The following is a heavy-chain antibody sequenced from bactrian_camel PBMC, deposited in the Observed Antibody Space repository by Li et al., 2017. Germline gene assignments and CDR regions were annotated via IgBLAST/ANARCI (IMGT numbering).Heavy chain of an antibody. CDR3: AYDPVPRNGGNWYSFGV. CDR2: IHSDGAT. CDR1: GYSYSKYC. D-gene: IGHD6*01. V-gene: IGHV3S26*01. J-gene: IGHJ6*01. Sequence: HVQLVESGGGSVQAGGSLRLSCAASGYSYSKYCMAWFRQGPGKERDRIASIHSDGATSYSDSVKGRFTISTDNAKNVLYLHMSSLKPEDTARYYCAYDPVPRNGGNWYSFGVWDQGTQ.